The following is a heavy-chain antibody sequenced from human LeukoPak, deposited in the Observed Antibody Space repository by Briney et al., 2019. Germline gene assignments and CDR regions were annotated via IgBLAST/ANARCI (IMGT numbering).Heavy chain of an antibody. J-gene: IGHJ3*02. CDR2: ISGGNTA. CDR3: TRRAWGSGWGAFDI. V-gene: IGHV3-23*01. D-gene: IGHD6-19*01. CDR1: GVTFSSHA. Sequence: GGSLRLSCAAAGVTFSSHAMSWVRQAPGKGLEWVSTISGGNTAYYADSVKGRFTISRDNSKNTLYLQMTRLGTEDTAVYYCTRRAWGSGWGAFDIWGQGTMVTVPS.